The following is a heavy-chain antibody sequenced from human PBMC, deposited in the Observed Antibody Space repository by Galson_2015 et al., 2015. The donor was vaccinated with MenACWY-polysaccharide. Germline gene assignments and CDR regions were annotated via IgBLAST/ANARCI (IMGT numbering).Heavy chain of an antibody. Sequence: SVKVSCKASGYTFTNYAMNWVRQAPGQGLEWMGGINTNTGNPTYAQGFTGRFVFSLDASVSTAYLQISSLKAEDTAVYYCARDPKQKPTTVPTGRFDYWGQGTLVTVSS. J-gene: IGHJ4*02. CDR3: ARDPKQKPTTVPTGRFDY. CDR2: INTNTGNP. D-gene: IGHD4-17*01. CDR1: GYTFTNYA. V-gene: IGHV7-4-1*02.